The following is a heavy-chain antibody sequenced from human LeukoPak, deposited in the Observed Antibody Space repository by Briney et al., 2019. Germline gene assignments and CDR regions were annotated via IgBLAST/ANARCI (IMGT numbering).Heavy chain of an antibody. CDR1: GYTFTGYY. CDR3: ARARQLLFFSDFDY. V-gene: IGHV1-2*02. D-gene: IGHD2-2*01. CDR2: INPNSGGT. J-gene: IGHJ4*02. Sequence: ASVKVSCKASGYTFTGYYMHWVRQAPGQGHEWMGWINPNSGGTNYAQKFQGRVTMTRDTSISTAYMELSRLRSDDAAVYYCARARQLLFFSDFDYWGQGTLVTVSS.